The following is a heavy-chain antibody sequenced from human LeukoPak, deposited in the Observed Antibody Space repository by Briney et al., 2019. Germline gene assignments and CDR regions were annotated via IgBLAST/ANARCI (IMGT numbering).Heavy chain of an antibody. CDR3: ARDLVIVVADAFDI. D-gene: IGHD3-22*01. Sequence: PGGTLRLSCAASGFTFSSYGMSWVRQPPGKGLEWIGSIYYSGSTYYNPSLKSRVTISVDTSKNQFSLKLSSVTAADTAVYYCARDLVIVVADAFDIWGQGTMVTVSS. V-gene: IGHV4-39*07. CDR2: IYYSGST. J-gene: IGHJ3*02. CDR1: GFTFSSYG.